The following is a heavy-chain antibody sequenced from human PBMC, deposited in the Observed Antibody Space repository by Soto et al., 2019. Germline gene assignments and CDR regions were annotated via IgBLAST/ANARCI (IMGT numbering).Heavy chain of an antibody. J-gene: IGHJ4*02. V-gene: IGHV3-21*01. CDR2: ISAGSSNI. CDR3: ARQYPSSSRHFDH. Sequence: PGGSLRLSCAASGFTFRTYYMIWVRQAPGKGLEWVSSISAGSSNIYYAPSVKGRFTISRDNAKNSLYLQINSLRAEDTAVYYCARQYPSSSRHFDHWGQGTRVTVSS. CDR1: GFTFRTYY. D-gene: IGHD6-6*01.